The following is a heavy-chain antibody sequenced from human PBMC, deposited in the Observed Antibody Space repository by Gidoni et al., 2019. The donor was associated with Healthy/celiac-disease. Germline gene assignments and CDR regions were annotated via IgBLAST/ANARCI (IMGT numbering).Heavy chain of an antibody. CDR2: INHSGST. J-gene: IGHJ1*01. CDR1: GGSFSGYY. V-gene: IGHV4-34*01. Sequence: QVQLQQWGAGLLKPSEPLSLTCAVYGGSFSGYYWSWIRQPPGKGLEWIGEINHSGSTNYNPSLKSRVTISVDTSKNQFSLKLSSVTAADTAVYYCARSIAAAGSEYFQHWGQGTLVTVSS. CDR3: ARSIAAAGSEYFQH. D-gene: IGHD6-13*01.